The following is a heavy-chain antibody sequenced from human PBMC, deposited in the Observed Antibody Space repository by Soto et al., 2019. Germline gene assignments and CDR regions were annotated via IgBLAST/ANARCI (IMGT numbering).Heavy chain of an antibody. J-gene: IGHJ4*02. Sequence: LXLSCAASGFTFTRYSMNWVRQAPGKGLEWVSSISSTTNYIYYADSMKGRFTVSRDNAKNSVYLEMNSLSAEDTAVYYCARESEDLTSNFDYWGQGTLVTVSS. CDR1: GFTFTRYS. CDR3: ARESEDLTSNFDY. CDR2: ISSTTNYI. V-gene: IGHV3-21*01.